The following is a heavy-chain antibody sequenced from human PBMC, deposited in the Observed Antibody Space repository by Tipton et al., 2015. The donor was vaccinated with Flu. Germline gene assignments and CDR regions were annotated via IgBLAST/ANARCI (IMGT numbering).Heavy chain of an antibody. Sequence: LRLSCSVSGGSISGFAWSWIRQPPGKGPESLGYVSYRGSTHYNPSLRSRVTISADASKNKVSLKLTSVTTADTAVYYCARESFYDVDLDDWYIDLWGRGTLVTVSS. CDR1: GGSISGFA. D-gene: IGHD2/OR15-2a*01. V-gene: IGHV4-59*01. CDR3: ARESFYDVDLDDWYIDL. J-gene: IGHJ2*01. CDR2: VSYRGST.